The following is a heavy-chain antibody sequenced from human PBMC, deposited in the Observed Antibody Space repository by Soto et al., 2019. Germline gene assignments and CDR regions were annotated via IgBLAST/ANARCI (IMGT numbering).Heavy chain of an antibody. V-gene: IGHV5-51*01. J-gene: IGHJ6*02. D-gene: IGHD1-20*01. Sequence: GESLKISCKGSGYSFTSYWVGWVRQMPGKGLEWMGIIYPGDSDTRYSPSFQGQVTISADKSISTAYLQWSSLKASDTAMYYCARLLVWPPLDYGMDVWGQGTTVTVSS. CDR3: ARLLVWPPLDYGMDV. CDR1: GYSFTSYW. CDR2: IYPGDSDT.